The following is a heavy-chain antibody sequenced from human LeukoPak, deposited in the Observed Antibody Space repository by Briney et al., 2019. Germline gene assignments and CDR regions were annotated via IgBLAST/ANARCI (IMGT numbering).Heavy chain of an antibody. V-gene: IGHV3-7*01. D-gene: IGHD3-10*01. CDR2: IKEDGSEK. Sequence: PGGSLRLSCIASGFTFSNYWMSWVRQAPGKGLEWVANIKEDGSEKYYVDSVKGRFTISRDNAKNSLYLRMNSLRAEDTAVYYCARTIRGYWGQGTLVTVSS. CDR3: ARTIRGY. CDR1: GFTFSNYW. J-gene: IGHJ4*02.